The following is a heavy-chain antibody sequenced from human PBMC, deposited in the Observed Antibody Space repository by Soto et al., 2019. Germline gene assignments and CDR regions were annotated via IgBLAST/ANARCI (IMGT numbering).Heavy chain of an antibody. CDR3: AKGADVVVVAATPFDY. Sequence: GGSLRLSXAASGFTFSSYAMSWVRQAPGKGLEWVSAISGSGGSTYYADSVKGRFTISRDNSKNTLYLQMNSLRAEDTAVYYCAKGADVVVVAATPFDYWGQGTLVTVSS. V-gene: IGHV3-23*01. D-gene: IGHD2-15*01. J-gene: IGHJ4*02. CDR1: GFTFSSYA. CDR2: ISGSGGST.